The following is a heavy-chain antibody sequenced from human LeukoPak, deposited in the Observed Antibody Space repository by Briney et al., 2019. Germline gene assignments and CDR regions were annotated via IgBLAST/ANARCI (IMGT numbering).Heavy chain of an antibody. CDR1: SGSISTSNYY. V-gene: IGHV4-39*07. CDR2: IFYSGST. J-gene: IGHJ2*01. CDR3: ARVYYSNSYDYWYFDL. Sequence: SEALSLTCTVSSGSISTSNYYWGWVRQPPGKALEWIGNIFYSGSTYYSPSLKSRVTISVDTSKNQFSLKLSSVTAADTAVYYCARVYYSNSYDYWYFDLWGRGTLVTVSS. D-gene: IGHD6-13*01.